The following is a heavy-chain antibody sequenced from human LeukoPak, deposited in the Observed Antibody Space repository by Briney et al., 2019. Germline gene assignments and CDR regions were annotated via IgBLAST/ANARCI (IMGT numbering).Heavy chain of an antibody. Sequence: SETLSLTCAVYGGSFSGYYWSWIRQPPGKVLEWIGEINHSGSTNYNPSLKSRVTISVDTSKNQFSLKLSSVTAADTAVYYCARGEGSGYSYGYYFDYWGQGTLVTVSS. D-gene: IGHD5-18*01. CDR2: INHSGST. V-gene: IGHV4-34*01. CDR1: GGSFSGYY. CDR3: ARGEGSGYSYGYYFDY. J-gene: IGHJ4*02.